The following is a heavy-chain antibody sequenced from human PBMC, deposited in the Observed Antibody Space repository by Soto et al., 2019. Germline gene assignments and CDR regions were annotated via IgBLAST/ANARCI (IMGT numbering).Heavy chain of an antibody. D-gene: IGHD2-21*01. CDR1: GFTFSSYS. V-gene: IGHV3-21*01. CDR2: ISSSSSYI. CDR3: ARDTHLLLAYCGGDCYSGRVIDY. Sequence: GGSLRLSCAASGFTFSSYSMNWVRQAPGKGLEWVSSISSSSSYIYYADSVKGRFTISRDNAKNSLYLQMNSLRAEDTAVYYCARDTHLLLAYCGGDCYSGRVIDYWGQGTLVTVSS. J-gene: IGHJ4*02.